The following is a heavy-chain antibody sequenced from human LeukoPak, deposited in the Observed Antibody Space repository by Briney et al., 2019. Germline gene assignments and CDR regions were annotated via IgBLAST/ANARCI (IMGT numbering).Heavy chain of an antibody. Sequence: GGSLRLSCAASGFTFSSYWMSWVRQAPGKGLEWVSDISGSGIRKNDADSVKGRFTISRDNSKNTLYLQMKSLKAEDTAVYYCAKRSGGPSPFDYWGQGTRVTVSS. CDR1: GFTFSSYW. D-gene: IGHD3-3*01. V-gene: IGHV3-23*01. CDR3: AKRSGGPSPFDY. J-gene: IGHJ4*02. CDR2: ISGSGIRK.